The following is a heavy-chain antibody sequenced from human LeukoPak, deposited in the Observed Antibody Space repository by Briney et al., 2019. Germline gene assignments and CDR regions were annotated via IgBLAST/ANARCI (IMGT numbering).Heavy chain of an antibody. CDR1: GYTFTGYY. V-gene: IGHV1-69*13. CDR3: ARTGWGSYLLDY. CDR2: IIPIFGTA. D-gene: IGHD3-16*01. J-gene: IGHJ4*02. Sequence: SVKVSCEPSGYTFTGYYIQWVRQAPGQGLEWMGGIIPIFGTANYAQKFQGRVTITADESTSTAYMELSSLRAEDTAVYYCARTGWGSYLLDYWGQGTLVTVSS.